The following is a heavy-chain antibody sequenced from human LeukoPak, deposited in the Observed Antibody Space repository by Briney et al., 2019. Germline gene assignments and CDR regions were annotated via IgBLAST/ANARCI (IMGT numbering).Heavy chain of an antibody. CDR1: GGTFSSYA. CDR3: ARSYYYGSGSYYSGGSSQPNFDY. V-gene: IGHV1-69*13. CDR2: IIPIFGTA. Sequence: ASVKVSCKASGGTFSSYAISWVRQAPGQGLEWMGGIIPIFGTANYAQKFQGRVTTTADESTSTAYMELSSLRSEDTAVYYCARSYYYGSGSYYSGGSSQPNFDYWGQGTLVTVSS. D-gene: IGHD3-10*01. J-gene: IGHJ4*02.